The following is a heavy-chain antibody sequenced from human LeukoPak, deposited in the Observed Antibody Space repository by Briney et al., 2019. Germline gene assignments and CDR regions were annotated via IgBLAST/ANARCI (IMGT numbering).Heavy chain of an antibody. CDR3: ARSDYYYDSSGYYYDSSYFQH. CDR1: GYTFTGYY. D-gene: IGHD3-22*01. CDR2: INPNRGGT. V-gene: IGHV1-2*06. Sequence: ASVKVSCKASGYTFTGYYMHWVRQAPGQGLEWMGRINPNRGGTNYAQKFQGRVTMTRDTSISTAYMELSRLRSDDTAVYYCARSDYYYDSSGYYYDSSYFQHWGQGTLVTVSS. J-gene: IGHJ1*01.